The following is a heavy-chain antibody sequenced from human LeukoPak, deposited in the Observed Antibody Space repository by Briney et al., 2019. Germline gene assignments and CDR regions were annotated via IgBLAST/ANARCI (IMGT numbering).Heavy chain of an antibody. Sequence: GESLKISCKGSGYSFTSYWIGWVRQMPGKGLEWMGIIYPGDSDTRYSPSFQGQVTISADKPISTAYLQWSSLKASDTAMYYCARHGCPTQHYYGSVCNWFDPWGQGTLVTVSS. CDR1: GYSFTSYW. CDR2: IYPGDSDT. V-gene: IGHV5-51*01. D-gene: IGHD3-10*01. J-gene: IGHJ5*02. CDR3: ARHGCPTQHYYGSVCNWFDP.